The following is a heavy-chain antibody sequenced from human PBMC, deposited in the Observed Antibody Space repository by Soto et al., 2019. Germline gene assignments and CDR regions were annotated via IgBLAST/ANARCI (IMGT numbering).Heavy chain of an antibody. V-gene: IGHV4-59*08. Sequence: QVQLQESGPGLVKPSETLSLTCTVSGGSISSNYWSWIRQPPGKALEWIGYIYYSGSTNYNPSLKSRVTISVDTPKNQCSPKLNSMTAADTAVYYCARHNYGSGSTYFDYWGQGTLVTVSS. J-gene: IGHJ4*02. CDR3: ARHNYGSGSTYFDY. CDR1: GGSISSNY. CDR2: IYYSGST. D-gene: IGHD3-10*01.